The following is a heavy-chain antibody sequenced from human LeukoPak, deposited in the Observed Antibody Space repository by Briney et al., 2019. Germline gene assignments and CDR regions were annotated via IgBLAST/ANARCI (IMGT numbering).Heavy chain of an antibody. CDR3: ARGRSRSYDSSGYYYPPDY. D-gene: IGHD3-22*01. V-gene: IGHV1-69*13. Sequence: ASVKVSCKASGGTFSSYAISWVRQAPGQGLEWMGGIIPIFGTANYAQKFQGRVTITEDESTSTAYMELSSLRSEDTAVYYCARGRSRSYDSSGYYYPPDYWGQGTLVTVSS. CDR2: IIPIFGTA. CDR1: GGTFSSYA. J-gene: IGHJ4*02.